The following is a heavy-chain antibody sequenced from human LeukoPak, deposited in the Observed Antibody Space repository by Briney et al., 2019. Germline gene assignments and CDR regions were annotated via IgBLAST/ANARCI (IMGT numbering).Heavy chain of an antibody. D-gene: IGHD1-26*01. CDR3: ARDRAIGSYDL. CDR1: GFMISNYG. J-gene: IGHJ5*02. CDR2: MCHDGIRK. V-gene: IGHV3-33*01. Sequence: PGRSLRLSCAASGFMISNYGMHWVRQAPGKGLDLVALMCHDGIRKNYADSVRGRFTISRDTSKNTLYLQMDSLSAEDTAVYYCARDRAIGSYDLCGQGTLVTVSS.